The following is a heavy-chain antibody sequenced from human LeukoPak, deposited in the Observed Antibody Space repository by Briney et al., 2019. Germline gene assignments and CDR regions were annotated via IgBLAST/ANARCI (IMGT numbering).Heavy chain of an antibody. V-gene: IGHV3-23*01. D-gene: IGHD1-7*01. CDR2: INYSGGTT. Sequence: GGSLRLSCAASGFTFSSYAMTWVRQAPGKGLEWVSAINYSGGTTYYADSVKGRFTISRDNSKNTLYLQMNSLRVEDTALYHCARKGLGGELGGFDSWGQGTLVTVSS. CDR1: GFTFSSYA. CDR3: ARKGLGGELGGFDS. J-gene: IGHJ4*02.